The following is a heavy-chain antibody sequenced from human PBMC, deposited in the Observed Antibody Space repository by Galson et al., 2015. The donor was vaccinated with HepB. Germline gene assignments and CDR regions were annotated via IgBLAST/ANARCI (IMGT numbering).Heavy chain of an antibody. CDR1: GFTFSSYA. CDR3: AKEEGIAVAGSMDV. J-gene: IGHJ6*02. CDR2: ISGSGGST. Sequence: SLRVSCAASGFTFSSYAMSWVRQAPGKGLEWVSAISGSGGSTYYADSVKGRFTISRDNSKNTLYLQMNSLRAEDTAVYYCAKEEGIAVAGSMDVWGQGTTVTVSS. V-gene: IGHV3-23*01. D-gene: IGHD6-19*01.